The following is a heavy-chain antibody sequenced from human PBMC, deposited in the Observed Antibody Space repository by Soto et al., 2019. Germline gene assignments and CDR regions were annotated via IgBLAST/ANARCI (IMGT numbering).Heavy chain of an antibody. V-gene: IGHV3-30*18. J-gene: IGHJ6*02. D-gene: IGHD2-21*02. Sequence: LRLSFAASGFTFISYGIHWVRQAPGKGLEWVAVISYDGSNKYYADSVKGRFTISRDNSKNTLYLQMNSLRAEDTAVYYCAKDSDWTFYYGMDVWGQGTTVTVSS. CDR1: GFTFISYG. CDR3: AKDSDWTFYYGMDV. CDR2: ISYDGSNK.